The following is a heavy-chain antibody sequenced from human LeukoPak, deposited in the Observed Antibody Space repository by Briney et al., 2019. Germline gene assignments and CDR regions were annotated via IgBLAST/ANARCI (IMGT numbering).Heavy chain of an antibody. D-gene: IGHD2-8*01. J-gene: IGHJ6*03. CDR2: TYYRSKWYN. CDR1: GDSVSSNSAA. V-gene: IGHV6-1*01. Sequence: SQTLSLTCAISGDSVSSNSAAWNWIRQSPSRGLEWLGRTYYRSKWYNDYAVSVKSRITINPDTSKNQFSLQLNSVTPEDTAVYYCARYIVLMVYAYPKYYYYYYMDVWGKGTTVTVSS. CDR3: ARYIVLMVYAYPKYYYYYYMDV.